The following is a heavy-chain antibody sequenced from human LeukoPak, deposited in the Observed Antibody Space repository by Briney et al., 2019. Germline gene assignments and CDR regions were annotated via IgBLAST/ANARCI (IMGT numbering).Heavy chain of an antibody. J-gene: IGHJ6*03. Sequence: ASVKVSCKASGYTFTSYYMHWVRQAPGQGLEWMGIINPSGGSTSYAQKFQGRVTMTRDMSTSTVYMELSSLRSADTAVYYCARTTEGYCRGRSCYSYYYCMDVWGKGTTVTVSS. CDR2: INPSGGST. CDR3: ARTTEGYCRGRSCYSYYYCMDV. CDR1: GYTFTSYY. D-gene: IGHD2-15*01. V-gene: IGHV1-46*01.